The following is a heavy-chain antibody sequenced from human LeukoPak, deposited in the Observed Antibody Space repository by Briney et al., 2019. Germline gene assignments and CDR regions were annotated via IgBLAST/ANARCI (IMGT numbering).Heavy chain of an antibody. Sequence: ASVKVSCKVSGYILTELSMHWVRQAPGQGLEWMGRINPNSGGTNYAQKFQGRVTMTRDTSISTAYMELSRLRSDDTAVYYCAREDSSILSDYWGQGTLVTVSS. D-gene: IGHD6-13*01. V-gene: IGHV1-2*06. J-gene: IGHJ4*02. CDR3: AREDSSILSDY. CDR2: INPNSGGT. CDR1: GYILTELS.